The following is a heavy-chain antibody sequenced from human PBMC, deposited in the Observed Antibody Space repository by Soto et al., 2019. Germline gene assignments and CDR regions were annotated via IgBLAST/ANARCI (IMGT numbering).Heavy chain of an antibody. V-gene: IGHV4-34*01. Sequence: SETLSLTCAVYGGSFSGYYWSWIRQPPGKGLEWIGEINHSRSTNYNPSLKSRVTISVDTSKNQFSLKLSSVTAADTAVYYCARGSYDFWSGYLSHYYYYYYMDVWGKGTTVTVSS. J-gene: IGHJ6*03. CDR2: INHSRST. CDR1: GGSFSGYY. CDR3: ARGSYDFWSGYLSHYYYYYYMDV. D-gene: IGHD3-3*01.